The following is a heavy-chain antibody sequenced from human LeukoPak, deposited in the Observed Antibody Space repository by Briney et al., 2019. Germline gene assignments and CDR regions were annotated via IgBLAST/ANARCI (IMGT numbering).Heavy chain of an antibody. J-gene: IGHJ6*02. CDR3: ARDWYSYGQTYGMDV. D-gene: IGHD5-18*01. V-gene: IGHV3-48*03. CDR2: ISSSGSTI. CDR1: GFTFSSYE. Sequence: GGSLRLSCAASGFTFSSYEMNWVRQAPGKGLEWVSYISSSGSTIYYADSVKGRFTISRDNAKNSLYLQMNSLRAEDTAVYYCARDWYSYGQTYGMDVWGQGTTVTVSS.